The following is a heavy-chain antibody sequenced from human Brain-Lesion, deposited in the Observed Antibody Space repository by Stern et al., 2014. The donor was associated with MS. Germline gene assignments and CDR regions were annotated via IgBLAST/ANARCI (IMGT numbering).Heavy chain of an antibody. CDR3: ATLSPGAGGNYYRHFDY. V-gene: IGHV1-24*01. D-gene: IGHD1-26*01. Sequence: VQLVESGAEVKKPGASVKVSCKVYGYTLTELSMHWVRQAPRKGLEWMGGFYPEDGETIYAQKFQGRVTMTEDTSTDTACMELSSLRSEDTAVYYCATLSPGAGGNYYRHFDYWGQGTLVTVSS. CDR2: FYPEDGET. CDR1: GYTLTELS. J-gene: IGHJ4*02.